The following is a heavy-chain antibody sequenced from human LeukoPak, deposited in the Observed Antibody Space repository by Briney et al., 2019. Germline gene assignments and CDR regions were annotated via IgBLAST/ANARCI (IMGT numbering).Heavy chain of an antibody. J-gene: IGHJ3*02. CDR1: GFTFSSYG. CDR2: IWYDGSNE. V-gene: IGHV3-33*01. CDR3: ARDRDWSGARTPRNTFDI. Sequence: PGGSLRLSCAASGFTFSSYGIHWVRQAPGKGLEWVAVIWYDGSNENYADSVKGRFTISRDNSKNTLYLQMNSLRAEDTAVYYCARDRDWSGARTPRNTFDIWGQGTMVTVSS. D-gene: IGHD3-3*01.